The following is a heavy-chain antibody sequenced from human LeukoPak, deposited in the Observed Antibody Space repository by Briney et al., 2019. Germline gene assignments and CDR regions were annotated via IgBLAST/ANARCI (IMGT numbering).Heavy chain of an antibody. D-gene: IGHD3-3*01. CDR2: IYSGGST. Sequence: PGGSLRLSCAASGFTVSSNYMNWVRQAPGKGLEWVSVIYSGGSTYYADSVKGRFTISRDNAKNSLYLQMNSLRAEDTALYYCARGHDGYTIFGVVPTYFDYWGQGTLVTVSS. J-gene: IGHJ4*02. V-gene: IGHV3-53*01. CDR3: ARGHDGYTIFGVVPTYFDY. CDR1: GFTVSSNY.